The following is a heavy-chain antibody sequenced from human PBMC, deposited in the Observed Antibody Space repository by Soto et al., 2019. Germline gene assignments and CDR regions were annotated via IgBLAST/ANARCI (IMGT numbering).Heavy chain of an antibody. Sequence: EVQLLESGGGLVQPGGSLRLSCAASGITFSSYAMSWVRQAPGKGLEWVSGISGSSGSTYYADSVKGRFTISRDNSKNTLYLQMNSLRAEDTAVYYCAKDHYYDSSGYFNYFEYWGQGTLVTVSS. V-gene: IGHV3-23*01. CDR2: ISGSSGST. CDR1: GITFSSYA. J-gene: IGHJ4*02. D-gene: IGHD3-22*01. CDR3: AKDHYYDSSGYFNYFEY.